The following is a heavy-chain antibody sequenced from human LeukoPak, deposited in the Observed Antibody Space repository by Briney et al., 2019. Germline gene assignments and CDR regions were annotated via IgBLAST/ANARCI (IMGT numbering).Heavy chain of an antibody. CDR3: ARVWELSVDY. V-gene: IGHV3-53*01. D-gene: IGHD1-26*01. CDR2: IYSGGST. Sequence: PGGSLRLSCAASGFTFSNTWMSWVRQAPGKGLEWVSVIYSGGSTNHADSVKGRFTISRDNSKNTVHLQMNSLRAEDTAVYYCARVWELSVDYWGQGTLVTVSS. J-gene: IGHJ4*02. CDR1: GFTFSNTW.